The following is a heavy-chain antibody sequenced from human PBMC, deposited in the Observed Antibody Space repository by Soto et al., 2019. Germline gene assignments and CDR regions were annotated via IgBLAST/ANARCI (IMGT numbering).Heavy chain of an antibody. CDR1: GFTLSSYV. J-gene: IGHJ6*03. CDR3: ARAKGPPPDFHFMDV. Sequence: EVQLLESGGGLVQPGGAPRLSCAAPGFTLSSYVMTWVLQAPGKGLEWVSVISGSGGTIKYAEAVKGRFTISRGNSMNTLYLQMSSPRAEDTAVYYCARAKGPPPDFHFMDVWGKGTKVTVSS. V-gene: IGHV3-23*01. CDR2: ISGSGGTI.